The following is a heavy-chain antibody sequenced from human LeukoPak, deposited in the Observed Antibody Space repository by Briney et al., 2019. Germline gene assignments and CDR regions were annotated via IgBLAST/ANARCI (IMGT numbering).Heavy chain of an antibody. CDR3: AHGTYYDFWSGYPPLDY. J-gene: IGHJ4*02. CDR2: IYWSDNK. V-gene: IGHV2-5*01. D-gene: IGHD3-3*01. Sequence: SGPTLVKPTQTLTLTCTFSGFSLSTSRVGMCWIPQPPGKALEWLALIYWSDNKRYNTSLKSRLTITKDTSKNQVVLTMTNMDPVDSATYYCAHGTYYDFWSGYPPLDYWGQGTLVTVSS. CDR1: GFSLSTSRVG.